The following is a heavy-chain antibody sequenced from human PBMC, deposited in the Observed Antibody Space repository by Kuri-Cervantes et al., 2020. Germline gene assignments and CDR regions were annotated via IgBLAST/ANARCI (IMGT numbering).Heavy chain of an antibody. J-gene: IGHJ4*02. CDR2: IYYSGST. CDR1: GGSISSYY. CDR3: ARAAAVTAIYDY. Sequence: SETLSLTCTVSGGSISSYYWSWIRQPAGKGLEWIGYIYYSGSTNYNPSLKSRVTISVDTSKNQFSLKLSSVTAADTAVYYCARAAAVTAIYDYWGQGTLVTVSS. V-gene: IGHV4-59*01. D-gene: IGHD5-18*01.